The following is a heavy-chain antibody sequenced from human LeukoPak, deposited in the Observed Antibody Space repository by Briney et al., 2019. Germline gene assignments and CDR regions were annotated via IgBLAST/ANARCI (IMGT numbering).Heavy chain of an antibody. V-gene: IGHV1-18*01. CDR1: GYTFTSYG. CDR2: ISAYNGNT. Sequence: ASVKVSCKASGYTFTSYGISWVRQAPGQGLEWMGWISAYNGNTNYAQKLQGRVTMTRNTSISTAYMELSSLRSEDTAVYYCARRDITGTTGYYYYYMDVWGKGTTVTVSS. CDR3: ARRDITGTTGYYYYYMDV. J-gene: IGHJ6*03. D-gene: IGHD1-7*01.